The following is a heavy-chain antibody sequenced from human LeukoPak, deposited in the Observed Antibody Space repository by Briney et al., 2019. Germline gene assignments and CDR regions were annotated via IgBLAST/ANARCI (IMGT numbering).Heavy chain of an antibody. CDR2: IYDSGST. J-gene: IGHJ6*02. Sequence: REWIGYIYDSGSTSYNPSLKSRATISVDTSKSHFSLKLSSVTAADTAVYYCARQMFLGGMDVWGQGTTVAVSS. V-gene: IGHV4-59*08. CDR3: ARQMFLGGMDV. D-gene: IGHD3-10*02.